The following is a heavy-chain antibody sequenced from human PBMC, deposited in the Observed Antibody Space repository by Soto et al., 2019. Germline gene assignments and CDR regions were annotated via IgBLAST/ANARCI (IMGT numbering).Heavy chain of an antibody. D-gene: IGHD2-15*01. Sequence: QEQLVQSGAEVKKPGSSVKVSCKASGGLFSSYPISWVRQVPGQGLEWMGGIIPVFQTAYYTQRFQGRVTITADKSTNTAYMELSNLTSGDTAVYYCARRQSGGFHRYFDSWGQGTLVTVSS. J-gene: IGHJ4*02. CDR3: ARRQSGGFHRYFDS. V-gene: IGHV1-69*06. CDR2: IIPVFQTA. CDR1: GGLFSSYP.